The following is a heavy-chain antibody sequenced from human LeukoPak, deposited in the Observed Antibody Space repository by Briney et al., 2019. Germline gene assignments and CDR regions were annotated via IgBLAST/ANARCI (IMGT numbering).Heavy chain of an antibody. CDR1: GGSFSGYY. CDR2: INHSGST. CDR3: ARDDSASYYVPDY. Sequence: SETLSLTCAVYGGSFSGYYWSWIRQPPGKGLEWIGEINHSGSTNYNPSLKSRVTISVDTSKNQFSLKLSSVTAADTAVYYCARDDSASYYVPDYWGQGTLVIVSS. D-gene: IGHD1-26*01. V-gene: IGHV4-34*01. J-gene: IGHJ4*02.